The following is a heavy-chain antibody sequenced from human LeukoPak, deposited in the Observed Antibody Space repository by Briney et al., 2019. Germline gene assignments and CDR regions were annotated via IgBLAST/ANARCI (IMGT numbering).Heavy chain of an antibody. CDR3: ATASVPSIAVAGYYYYGMDV. V-gene: IGHV1-24*01. CDR2: FDPEDGET. Sequence: ASVKVSCKASGYTFTIYGISWVRQAPGKGLEWMGGFDPEDGETIYAQKFQGRVTMTEDTSTDTAYMELSSLRSEDTAVYYCATASVPSIAVAGYYYYGMDVWGQGTTVTVSS. D-gene: IGHD6-19*01. CDR1: GYTFTIYG. J-gene: IGHJ6*02.